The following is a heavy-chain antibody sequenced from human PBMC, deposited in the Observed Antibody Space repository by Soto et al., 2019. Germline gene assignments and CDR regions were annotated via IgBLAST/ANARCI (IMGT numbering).Heavy chain of an antibody. CDR1: GFTFSSYA. D-gene: IGHD4-4*01. CDR3: AKGNSAFDI. CDR2: ISGSGGST. J-gene: IGHJ3*02. Sequence: GESLKISCAASGFTFSSYAMSWVRQAPGKGLEWVSAISGSGGSTYYADSVKGRFTISRDNSKNTLYLQMNSLRAEDTAVYYCAKGNSAFDIWGQGTMVTVSS. V-gene: IGHV3-23*01.